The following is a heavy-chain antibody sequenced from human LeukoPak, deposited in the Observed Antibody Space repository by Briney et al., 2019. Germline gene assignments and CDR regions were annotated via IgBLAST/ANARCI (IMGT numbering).Heavy chain of an antibody. CDR1: GGSISSYY. Sequence: PSETLSLTCTVSGGSISSYYWSWIRQPPGKGLEWIGYIYYSGSTNYNPSLKSRVTISVDTSKNQFSLKLSSVTAADTAVYYCASAPHGGNTYYYYGMDVWGQGTTVTVSS. V-gene: IGHV4-59*08. J-gene: IGHJ6*02. D-gene: IGHD4-23*01. CDR2: IYYSGST. CDR3: ASAPHGGNTYYYYGMDV.